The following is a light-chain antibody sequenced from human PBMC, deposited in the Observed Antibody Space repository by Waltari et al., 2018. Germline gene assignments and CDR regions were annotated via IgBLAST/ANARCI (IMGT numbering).Light chain of an antibody. CDR3: AAWDDSLRSVL. Sequence: QSVLTQPPSASGTPGQRVTFSCSGSNSTIGTNTVNWYQQLSGTAPKLLIYANNQRPSGVPDRFSGSKSDTSASLVISGLQSEDEADYYCAAWDDSLRSVLFGGGTKLTVL. J-gene: IGLJ2*01. V-gene: IGLV1-44*01. CDR2: ANN. CDR1: NSTIGTNT.